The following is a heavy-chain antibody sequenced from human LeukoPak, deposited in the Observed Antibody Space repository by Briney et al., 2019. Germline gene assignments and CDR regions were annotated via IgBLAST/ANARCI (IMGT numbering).Heavy chain of an antibody. J-gene: IGHJ4*02. V-gene: IGHV3-30*18. CDR2: ISYDGSNK. D-gene: IGHD5-24*01. CDR1: GFTFSSYG. CDR3: AKGGGDGYR. Sequence: GSLRLSCAASGFTFSSYGMHWVRQAPGKGLEWVAVISYDGSNKYYADSVKGRFTISRDNSKNTLYLQMNSLRAEDTAVYYCAKGGGDGYRWGQGTLVTVSS.